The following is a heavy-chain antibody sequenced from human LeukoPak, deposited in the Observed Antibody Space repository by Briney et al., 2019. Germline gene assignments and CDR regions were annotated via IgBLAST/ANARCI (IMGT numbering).Heavy chain of an antibody. CDR3: ARGRVFDY. V-gene: IGHV3-30-3*01. CDR2: ISYDGSNK. CDR1: GFTFSSYA. J-gene: IGHJ4*02. Sequence: GRSLRLSCAASGFTFSSYAMHWVRQAPGKGLEWVAVISYDGSNKCYADSVKGRFTISRDNSKNTLYLQMNSLRAEDTAVYYCARGRVFDYWGQGTLVTVSS.